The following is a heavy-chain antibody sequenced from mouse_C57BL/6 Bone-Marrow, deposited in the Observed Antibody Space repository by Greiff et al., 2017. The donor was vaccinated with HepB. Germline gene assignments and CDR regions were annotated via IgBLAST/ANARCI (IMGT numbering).Heavy chain of an antibody. V-gene: IGHV1-80*01. CDR1: GYAFSSYR. Sequence: QVQLQQSGAELVKPGASVKISCKASGYAFSSYRMNWVKQRPGKGLEWIGQIYPGDGDTNYNGKFKGKATLTADKSSSTAYMQLSSLTSEDSAVYFCARPLGSSYWYFDVWGTGTTVTVSS. CDR3: ARPLGSSYWYFDV. D-gene: IGHD1-1*01. CDR2: IYPGDGDT. J-gene: IGHJ1*03.